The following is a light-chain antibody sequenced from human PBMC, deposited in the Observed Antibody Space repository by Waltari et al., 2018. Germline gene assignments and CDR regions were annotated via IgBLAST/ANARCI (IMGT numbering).Light chain of an antibody. CDR2: KAS. CDR3: QQYNSYPFT. CDR1: QSISSW. J-gene: IGKJ3*01. V-gene: IGKV1-5*03. Sequence: DIQMTQSPSTLSASVGDRVTITSRASQSISSWLAWYQQKPGKAPKLLIYKASSLESGDPSRFSGSGSGTEFTLTISSLQPDDFATYYCQQYNSYPFTFGPGTKVDIK.